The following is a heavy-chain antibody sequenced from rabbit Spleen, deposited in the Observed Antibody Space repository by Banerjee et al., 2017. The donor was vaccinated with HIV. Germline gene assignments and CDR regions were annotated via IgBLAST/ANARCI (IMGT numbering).Heavy chain of an antibody. J-gene: IGHJ4*01. Sequence: QSLEESGGDLVQPGASLTLACTASGFSFSSSYYICWVRQAPGKGLEWIGCIYTGSGRTDYASWAKGRFTISKTSSTTVTLQLNSLTAADTATYFCARDQYNNGGGDYNLWGPGTLVTVS. CDR2: IYTGSGRT. CDR1: GFSFSSSYY. V-gene: IGHV1S40*01. D-gene: IGHD2-1*01. CDR3: ARDQYNNGGGDYNL.